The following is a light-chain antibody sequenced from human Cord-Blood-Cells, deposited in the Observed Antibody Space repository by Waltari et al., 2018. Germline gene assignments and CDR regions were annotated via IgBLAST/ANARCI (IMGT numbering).Light chain of an antibody. J-gene: IGLJ1*01. CDR1: SSDVGSYNL. CDR3: CSYAGSSTYV. Sequence: QSALTQPASVSGSPGQSITISCTGTSSDVGSYNLVSWYQQHPGKAPKLMIYEVSKRPAGFSNRFSCSKSGNTASLTISGLQAEDEADYYCCSYAGSSTYVFGTGTKVTVL. CDR2: EVS. V-gene: IGLV2-23*02.